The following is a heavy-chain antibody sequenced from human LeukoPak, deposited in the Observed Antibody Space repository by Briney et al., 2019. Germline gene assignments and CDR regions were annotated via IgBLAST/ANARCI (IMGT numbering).Heavy chain of an antibody. CDR1: GFRFDTSW. CDR3: AKALDY. CDR2: IGPDGNEK. V-gene: IGHV3-7*05. Sequence: GSLRLSFSASGFRFDTSWIDWVRQAPEKGLEWVANIGPDGNEKYYVDSVKGRFTISRDNAKSSLYLQMNGLRAEDTAVYFCAKALDYWGQGTLLTVSS. J-gene: IGHJ4*02.